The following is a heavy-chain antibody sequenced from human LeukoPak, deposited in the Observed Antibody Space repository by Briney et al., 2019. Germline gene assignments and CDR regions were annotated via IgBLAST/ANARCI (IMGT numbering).Heavy chain of an antibody. CDR2: ISYDGSNK. Sequence: GRSLRLSCAASGFTFSSYGMHWVRQAPGKGLEWVAVISYDGSNKYYADFVKGRFTISRDNSKNTLYLQMNSLRAEDTAVYYCAKDAVEWELLLPRRTYFDYWGQGTLVTVSS. V-gene: IGHV3-30*18. CDR3: AKDAVEWELLLPRRTYFDY. J-gene: IGHJ4*02. D-gene: IGHD1-26*01. CDR1: GFTFSSYG.